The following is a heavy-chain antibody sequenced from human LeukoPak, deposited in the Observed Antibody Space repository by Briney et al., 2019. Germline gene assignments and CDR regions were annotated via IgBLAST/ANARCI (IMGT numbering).Heavy chain of an antibody. CDR3: AKDLRYS. Sequence: GGSLRLSCAASGFIFSSYAMSWVRQAPVKGLEWVSAIGGSGGTTYYADSVKGRFTIPRDNSKNTLYLQMNSLRAEDTAVYYCAKDLRYSGGQGTLVTVSS. D-gene: IGHD3-10*01. V-gene: IGHV3-23*01. CDR1: GFIFSSYA. CDR2: IGGSGGTT. J-gene: IGHJ4*02.